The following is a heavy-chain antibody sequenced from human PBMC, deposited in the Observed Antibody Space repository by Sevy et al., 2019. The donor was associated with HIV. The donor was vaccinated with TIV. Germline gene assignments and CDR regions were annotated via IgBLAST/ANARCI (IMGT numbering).Heavy chain of an antibody. J-gene: IGHJ4*02. D-gene: IGHD2-8*01. CDR1: GFNFNIYS. V-gene: IGHV3-23*01. CDR2: LSFGCGKI. CDR3: AREGCTRPHDY. Sequence: GGSLRLSCAVSGFNFNIYSMSWVRQAPGKGLEWVSTLSFGCGKINYADSAKGRFNISRDDSKNTLYLQMNSLRAEDTAVYFCAREGCTRPHDYWGQGTLVTVSS.